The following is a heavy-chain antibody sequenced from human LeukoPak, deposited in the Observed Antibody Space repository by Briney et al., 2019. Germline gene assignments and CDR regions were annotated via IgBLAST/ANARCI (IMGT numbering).Heavy chain of an antibody. CDR3: ANTLLWLGEYGMDV. V-gene: IGHV3-30*18. Sequence: PGGSLRVFCAASGFTFSSYGMHWVRQAPGKGLEWVAVISYDGSNKYYADSVKGRFTISRDNSKNTLYLQMNSLRAEDTAVYYCANTLLWLGEYGMDVWGQGTTVTVSS. CDR2: ISYDGSNK. CDR1: GFTFSSYG. D-gene: IGHD3-10*01. J-gene: IGHJ6*02.